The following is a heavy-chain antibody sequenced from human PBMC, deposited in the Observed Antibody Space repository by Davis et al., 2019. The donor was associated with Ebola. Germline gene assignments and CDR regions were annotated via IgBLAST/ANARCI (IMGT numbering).Heavy chain of an antibody. Sequence: GESLKISCAASGFTFSSYWMHWVRQAPGKGLVWVSRINSDGSSTSYADSVKGRFTISRDNAKNTLYLQMNSLRAEDTAVYYCARLPAYRYYYYGMDVWGQGTTVTVSS. CDR3: ARLPAYRYYYYGMDV. CDR1: GFTFSSYW. V-gene: IGHV3-74*01. J-gene: IGHJ6*02. CDR2: INSDGSST. D-gene: IGHD2-2*01.